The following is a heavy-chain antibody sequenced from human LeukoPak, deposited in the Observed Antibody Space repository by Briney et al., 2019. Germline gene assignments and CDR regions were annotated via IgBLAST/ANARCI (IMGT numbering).Heavy chain of an antibody. CDR2: ISYDGIEK. V-gene: IGHV3-30*01. J-gene: IGHJ6*03. D-gene: IGHD2-2*01. Sequence: GRSLRLSCAASGFTFSSHAIHWVRQAPGKGLEWVAAISYDGIEKLYAASVKGRFTISRDNVRNTLYLQMDSLRAEDTAVYFCARDRGFCSGTSCAYIYYYMDVWGNGTTASVSS. CDR1: GFTFSSHA. CDR3: ARDRGFCSGTSCAYIYYYMDV.